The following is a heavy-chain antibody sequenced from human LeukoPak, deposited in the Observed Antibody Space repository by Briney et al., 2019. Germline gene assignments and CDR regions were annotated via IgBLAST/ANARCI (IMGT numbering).Heavy chain of an antibody. CDR1: TGAINNYY. V-gene: IGHV4-4*07. J-gene: IGHJ3*02. CDR3: ARRVLVSGVYAFDM. Sequence: KPSETLSLTCSVSTGAINNYYWTWIRQAAGKGLEWIGRFDSRGIKYNPSFNSRVTISLDTSKNQVSLNLNSVTAADTAIYFCARRVLVSGVYAFDMWGQGTMVTVSS. CDR2: FDSRGI. D-gene: IGHD2-8*02.